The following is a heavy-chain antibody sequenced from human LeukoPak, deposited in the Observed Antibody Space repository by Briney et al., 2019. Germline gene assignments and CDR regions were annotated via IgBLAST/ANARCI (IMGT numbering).Heavy chain of an antibody. V-gene: IGHV7-4-1*02. Sequence: ASGKVSCKASGYTFTSYAMNWVRQAPGQGLGWMGWINTNTGNPTYAQGVTGRFVFSLDTSISTAYLQISRLKAGDTAVHYSARRRLYYDFWGVKAAFDIWGQGTMVTVSS. D-gene: IGHD3-3*01. J-gene: IGHJ3*02. CDR1: GYTFTSYA. CDR2: INTNTGNP. CDR3: ARRRLYYDFWGVKAAFDI.